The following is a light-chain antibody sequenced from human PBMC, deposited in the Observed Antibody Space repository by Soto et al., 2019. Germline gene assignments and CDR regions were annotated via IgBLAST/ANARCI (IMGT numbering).Light chain of an antibody. CDR2: GAS. CDR1: QSVSSN. V-gene: IGKV3-15*01. CDR3: QQYNIRTT. J-gene: IGKJ4*01. Sequence: EIVMTQSPATLSVSPGERATLSCRASQSVSSNLAWYQQKPGQAPRLLIYGASTRATGIPARFSGSGSGTEFTLTISSLQSEDFAVYYCQQYNIRTTFVGGTKVEIK.